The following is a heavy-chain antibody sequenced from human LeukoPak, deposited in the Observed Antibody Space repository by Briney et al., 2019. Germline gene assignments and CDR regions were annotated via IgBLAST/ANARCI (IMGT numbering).Heavy chain of an antibody. Sequence: SETLSLTCAVYGGSFSGYYWSWIRQPPGKGLEWIGEINHSGSTNYNPSLKSRVTISVDTSKNQFSLKLSSVTPADTAVYYCARVVAAAGGWFNWFDPWGQGTLVTVSS. V-gene: IGHV4-34*01. CDR2: INHSGST. J-gene: IGHJ5*02. D-gene: IGHD6-13*01. CDR1: GGSFSGYY. CDR3: ARVVAAAGGWFNWFDP.